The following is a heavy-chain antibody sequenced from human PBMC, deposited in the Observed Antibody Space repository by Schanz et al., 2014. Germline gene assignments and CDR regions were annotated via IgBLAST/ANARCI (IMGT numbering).Heavy chain of an antibody. Sequence: QVQLVQSGAEVKKPGASVKVSCKASGYTFVSYSMHWVRQAPGQGLEWMGIINPSGGGTSYALRFQDRVTVTRDTSRSTVYMELSSLRSEDTAVYYCARLGTGMAVAGSVIDSYYSYMDVWGEGTTVTVSS. D-gene: IGHD6-19*01. V-gene: IGHV1-46*01. CDR3: ARLGTGMAVAGSVIDSYYSYMDV. CDR1: GYTFVSYS. J-gene: IGHJ6*03. CDR2: INPSGGGT.